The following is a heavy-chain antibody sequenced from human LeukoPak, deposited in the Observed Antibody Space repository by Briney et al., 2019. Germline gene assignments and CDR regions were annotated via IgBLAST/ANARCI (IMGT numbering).Heavy chain of an antibody. V-gene: IGHV3-30*02. D-gene: IGHD3-10*01. CDR2: IRYDGSNE. CDR3: AREALVGNYFDY. J-gene: IGHJ4*02. CDR1: GFSFSGYG. Sequence: GGSLRLSCAASGFSFSGYGMHWVRQAPGKGLEWVAFIRYDGSNEYYADSVKGRFTISRDNAKNSLYLQMNSLRAEDTAVYYCAREALVGNYFDYWGQGTLVTVSS.